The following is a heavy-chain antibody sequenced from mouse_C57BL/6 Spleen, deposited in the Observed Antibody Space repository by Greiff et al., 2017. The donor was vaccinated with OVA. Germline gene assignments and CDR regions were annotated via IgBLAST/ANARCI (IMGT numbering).Heavy chain of an antibody. CDR1: GYTFTDYE. CDR3: TYDGYPSFAY. Sequence: QVHVKQSGAELVRPGASVTLSCKASGYTFTDYEMHWVKQTPVHGLEWIGAIDPETGGTAYNQKFKGKAILTADKSSSTAYMELRSLTSEDSAVYYCTYDGYPSFAYWGQGTLVTVSA. D-gene: IGHD2-3*01. J-gene: IGHJ3*01. V-gene: IGHV1-15*01. CDR2: IDPETGGT.